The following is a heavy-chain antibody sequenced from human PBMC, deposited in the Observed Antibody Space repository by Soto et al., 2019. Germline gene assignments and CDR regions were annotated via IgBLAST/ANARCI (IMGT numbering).Heavy chain of an antibody. D-gene: IGHD4-17*01. V-gene: IGHV5-51*01. CDR2: IYPGDSDT. J-gene: IGHJ4*02. CDR1: GYSFTSYW. CDR3: ARHDRYGDYVTPPGY. Sequence: PGESLKISCKGSGYSFTSYWIGWVRPMPGKGLEWMGIIYPGDSDTRYSPSFQGQVTISADKSISTAYLQWSSLKASDTAMYYCARHDRYGDYVTPPGYWGQGTLVTVSS.